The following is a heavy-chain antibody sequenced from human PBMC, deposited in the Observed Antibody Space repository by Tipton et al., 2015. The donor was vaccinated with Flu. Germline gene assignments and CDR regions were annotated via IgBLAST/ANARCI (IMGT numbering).Heavy chain of an antibody. Sequence: TLSLTCAVSGDSIRNDFFWGWIRQPPGKGLEWIATVHQTGTTYYNPSLKSRVTISVDTSKNQFSLEMRSVTAADMAVYYCARRDFSNYVSDPKNWFDRWGQGILVTVSS. CDR2: VHQTGTT. V-gene: IGHV4-38-2*01. CDR1: GDSIRNDFF. D-gene: IGHD4-11*01. CDR3: ARRDFSNYVSDPKNWFDR. J-gene: IGHJ5*02.